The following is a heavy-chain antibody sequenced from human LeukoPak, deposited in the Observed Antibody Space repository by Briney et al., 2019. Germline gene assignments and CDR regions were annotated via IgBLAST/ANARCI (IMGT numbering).Heavy chain of an antibody. Sequence: GGSLRLSCAASGFTFSSYAMSWVRQAPGKGLEWVLAISGSGGSTYYADSVKGRFTISRDNSKNTLYLQMNSLRAEDTAVYYCANRYALTFGGVTNPWGQGTLVTVSS. D-gene: IGHD3-16*01. CDR3: ANRYALTFGGVTNP. J-gene: IGHJ5*02. V-gene: IGHV3-23*01. CDR1: GFTFSSYA. CDR2: ISGSGGST.